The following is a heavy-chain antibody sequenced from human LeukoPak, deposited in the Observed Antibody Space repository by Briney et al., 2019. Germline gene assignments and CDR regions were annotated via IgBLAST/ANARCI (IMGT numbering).Heavy chain of an antibody. J-gene: IGHJ4*02. Sequence: GGSLRLSCAASGFTFDDYGMSWVRQAPGKGLEWVSGINWNGGSTGYADSVKGRFTISREKSKNTLYLQINSLRAEDTAVYYCAKSVGYHSDRSGYYWLGTFDSWGQGTLVTVSS. CDR1: GFTFDDYG. CDR2: INWNGGST. V-gene: IGHV3-20*04. CDR3: AKSVGYHSDRSGYYWLGTFDS. D-gene: IGHD3-22*01.